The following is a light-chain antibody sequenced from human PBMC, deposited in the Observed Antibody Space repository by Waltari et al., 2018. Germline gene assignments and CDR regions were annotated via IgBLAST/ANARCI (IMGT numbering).Light chain of an antibody. V-gene: IGLV2-23*02. CDR2: EVS. CDR1: SSDVGSYNL. CDR3: SSYAGSSNVV. J-gene: IGLJ2*01. Sequence: QSALTQPASVSGSPGQSITISCTGTSSDVGSYNLVSWYQQHPGKAPKRMISEVSKRPSGVSNGFSGSKSGNTASLTVSGLQAEDEADYYCSSYAGSSNVVFGGGTKLTVL.